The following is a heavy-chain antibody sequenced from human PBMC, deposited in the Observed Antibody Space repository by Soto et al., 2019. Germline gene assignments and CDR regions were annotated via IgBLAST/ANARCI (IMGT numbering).Heavy chain of an antibody. D-gene: IGHD6-19*01. V-gene: IGHV3-43*01. Sequence: EVQLVESGGVVVQPGGSLRLSCAASGFTFDDYTMHWVRQAPGKGLEWVSRISWDGGSTYYADSVKGRFTISRDNSKNSLYLQMNSLRTEDTALYYCAKDYKWLGTSLFDYWGQGTLVTVSS. CDR1: GFTFDDYT. J-gene: IGHJ4*02. CDR2: ISWDGGST. CDR3: AKDYKWLGTSLFDY.